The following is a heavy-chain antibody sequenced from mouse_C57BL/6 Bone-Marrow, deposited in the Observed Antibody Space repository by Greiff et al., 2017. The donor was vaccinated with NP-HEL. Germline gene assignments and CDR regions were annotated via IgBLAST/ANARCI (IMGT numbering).Heavy chain of an antibody. D-gene: IGHD1-1*01. J-gene: IGHJ2*01. CDR3: ARPFNSFYYYYDY. CDR1: GYSFTGYY. Sequence: EVQLQQSGPELVKPGASVKISCKASGYSFTGYYMNWVKQSPEKSLEWIGEINPSTGGTTYNQKFKAKATLTVDKSSSTAYMQLKSLTSEDSAVYYCARPFNSFYYYYDYGGQGTTLTVSS. CDR2: INPSTGGT. V-gene: IGHV1-42*01.